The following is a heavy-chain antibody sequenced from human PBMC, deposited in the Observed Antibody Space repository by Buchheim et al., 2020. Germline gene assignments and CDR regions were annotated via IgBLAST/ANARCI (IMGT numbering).Heavy chain of an antibody. CDR1: GFTFSSYG. V-gene: IGHV3-30*03. CDR3: GSDIVATELTNIFDY. CDR2: ISYDGSNK. J-gene: IGHJ4*02. D-gene: IGHD5-12*01. Sequence: QVQLVESGGGVVQPGRSLRLSCAASGFTFSSYGMHWVRQAPGKGLEWVAVISYDGSNKYYADSVKGRFTISRDNSKNTLSLPMNSLRAEDTAVYYCGSDIVATELTNIFDYWGQGTL.